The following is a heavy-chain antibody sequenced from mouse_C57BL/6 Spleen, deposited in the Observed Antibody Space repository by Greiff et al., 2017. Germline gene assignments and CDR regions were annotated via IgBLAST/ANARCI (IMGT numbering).Heavy chain of an antibody. D-gene: IGHD2-4*01. CDR1: GYTFTSYW. CDR3: ASGGLRDY. J-gene: IGHJ2*01. CDR2: IDPNSGGS. V-gene: IGHV1-72*01. Sequence: QVQLQQPGAELVKPGASVKLSCKASGYTFTSYWMHWVKQRPGRGLEWIGMIDPNSGGSKYNENFKSKAPLTVHKPSSTAYLQLSSLTSEASAVYYCASGGLRDYWGQGTTLTVSS.